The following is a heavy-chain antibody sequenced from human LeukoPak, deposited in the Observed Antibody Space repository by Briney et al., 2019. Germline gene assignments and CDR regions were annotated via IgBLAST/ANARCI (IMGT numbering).Heavy chain of an antibody. J-gene: IGHJ4*02. CDR2: IYYSGST. CDR1: GGSISSGGYY. D-gene: IGHD3-22*01. V-gene: IGHV4-61*08. Sequence: SETLSLTCAVSGGSISSGGYYWSWIRQPPGKGLEWIGYIYYSGSTNYNPSLKSRVTISVDTSKNQFSLKLSSVTAADTAVYYCARGDSSGPYYFDYWGQGTLVTVSS. CDR3: ARGDSSGPYYFDY.